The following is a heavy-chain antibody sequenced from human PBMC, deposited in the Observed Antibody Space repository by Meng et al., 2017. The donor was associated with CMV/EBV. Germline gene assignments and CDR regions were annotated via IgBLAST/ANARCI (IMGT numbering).Heavy chain of an antibody. CDR1: GGSISSGDYY. CDR2: IYYSGST. D-gene: IGHD1-14*01. V-gene: IGHV4-30-4*08. CDR3: ARVTSRVAGAFDY. J-gene: IGHJ4*02. Sequence: VHLQESGPGLVNPSQTLSLTCTVSGGSISSGDYYWSWIRQPPGKGLEWIGYIYYSGSTYYNPSLKSRVTISVDTSKNQFSLKLSSVTAADTAVYYCARVTSRVAGAFDYWGQGTLVTVSS.